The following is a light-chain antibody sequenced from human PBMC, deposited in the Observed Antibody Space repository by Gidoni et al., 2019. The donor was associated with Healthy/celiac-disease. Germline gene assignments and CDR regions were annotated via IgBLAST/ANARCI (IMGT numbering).Light chain of an antibody. J-gene: IGKJ3*01. Sequence: DIQMTQSPSSLSASVGDRVTITCRASQGISNYLAWYQQKPGKVPRLLIYAASTLQSGVPSRFSGSGSGTDFTLTISSLQPEDVATYYCQKYNSAPITFXPXTKVDIK. V-gene: IGKV1-27*01. CDR1: QGISNY. CDR3: QKYNSAPIT. CDR2: AAS.